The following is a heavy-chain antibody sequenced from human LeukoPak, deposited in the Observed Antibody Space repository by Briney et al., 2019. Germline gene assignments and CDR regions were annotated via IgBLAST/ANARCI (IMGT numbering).Heavy chain of an antibody. CDR2: INWNGGST. V-gene: IGHV3-20*04. CDR1: GFTFEDYG. CDR3: ARDRTSTFGGVIANDAFDI. Sequence: GGSLRLSCAASGFTFEDYGMIWVRQAPRKGLEWVSGINWNGGSTGYADSVKGRFTISRDNAKKSLYLQMNSLRAEDTALYYCARDRTSTFGGVIANDAFDIWGEGTMVTVSS. J-gene: IGHJ3*02. D-gene: IGHD3-16*02.